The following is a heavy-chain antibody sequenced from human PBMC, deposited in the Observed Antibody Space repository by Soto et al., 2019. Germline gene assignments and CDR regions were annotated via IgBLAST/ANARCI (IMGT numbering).Heavy chain of an antibody. D-gene: IGHD2-2*01. CDR2: VIPILGMA. J-gene: IGHJ5*02. Sequence: QVQLVQSGAEVKKPGSSVKVSCEASGGTFSSYSFSWVRQAPGQGLEWMGRVIPILGMANYAQKFQGRVTITADKSKSTVYMELSSLRSEDTAVYYCARGGAVVVPGAVDRHNWFDPWGQGTLVTVSS. V-gene: IGHV1-69*02. CDR3: ARGGAVVVPGAVDRHNWFDP. CDR1: GGTFSSYS.